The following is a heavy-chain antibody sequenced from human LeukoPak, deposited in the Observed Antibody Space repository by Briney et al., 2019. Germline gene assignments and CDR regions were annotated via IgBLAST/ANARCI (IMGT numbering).Heavy chain of an antibody. D-gene: IGHD6-19*01. CDR2: IWYDGSNK. CDR3: SRDRLAVADHANWFDS. V-gene: IGHV3-33*01. J-gene: IGHJ5*01. Sequence: PGRSLRLSCAASGFTFSNYVMHWVRQAPGKGLEWVAVIWYDGSNKYYADSVKGRFTISRDNSKNTLYLQMNSLRAEDTAVYFCSRDRLAVADHANWFDSWGQGTLVTVSS. CDR1: GFTFSNYV.